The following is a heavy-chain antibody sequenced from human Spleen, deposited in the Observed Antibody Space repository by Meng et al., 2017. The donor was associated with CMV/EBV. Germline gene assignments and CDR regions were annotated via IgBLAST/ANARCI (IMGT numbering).Heavy chain of an antibody. Sequence: GGSLRLSCAASGFSFSTYAMSWVRQAPGKGLEWVSDIYSGGSRTNYADSVKGRFTISRDDSKNTLYLQMDSLRVEDTAVYFCAKVPGKYQLLFFDPWGQGTLVTVSS. D-gene: IGHD2-2*01. J-gene: IGHJ5*01. CDR1: GFSFSTYA. CDR2: IYSGGSRT. V-gene: IGHV3-23*03. CDR3: AKVPGKYQLLFFDP.